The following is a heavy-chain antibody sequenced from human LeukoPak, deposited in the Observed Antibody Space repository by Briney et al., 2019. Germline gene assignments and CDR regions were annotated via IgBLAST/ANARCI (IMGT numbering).Heavy chain of an antibody. CDR2: IYYSGST. Sequence: PSETLSLTCTISGGSMSSNYWGWIRQPPGKGLEWIGYIYYSGSTNYNPSLKSRVSISVDTSKSQFSLRLSSVTAADTALYYCARGGWSLDYWGQGTLVAVSS. CDR3: ARGGWSLDY. V-gene: IGHV4-59*01. CDR1: GGSMSSNY. J-gene: IGHJ4*02. D-gene: IGHD6-19*01.